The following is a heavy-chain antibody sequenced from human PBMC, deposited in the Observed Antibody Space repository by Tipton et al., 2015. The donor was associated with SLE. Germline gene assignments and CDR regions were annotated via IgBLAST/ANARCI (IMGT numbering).Heavy chain of an antibody. CDR1: GFTFSSYS. V-gene: IGHV3-21*01. CDR2: ISSSSSYI. CDR3: ARSGRMITFGGVIVLDV. J-gene: IGHJ6*04. Sequence: SLRLSCAASGFTFSSYSMNWVRQAPGKGLEWVSSISSSSSYIYYADSVKGRFTISRDNAKNPLYLQMNSLRAEDTAVYYCARSGRMITFGGVIVLDVWGKGTTVTVSS. D-gene: IGHD3-16*02.